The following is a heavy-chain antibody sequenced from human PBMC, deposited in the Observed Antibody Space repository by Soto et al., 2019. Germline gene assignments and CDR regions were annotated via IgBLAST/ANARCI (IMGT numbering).Heavy chain of an antibody. D-gene: IGHD3-3*01. CDR3: ARGNDFRSGRYYFDY. V-gene: IGHV4-31*03. J-gene: IGHJ4*02. CDR2: IYYSGST. CDR1: GGSISSGGYY. Sequence: QVQLQESGPGLVKPSQTLSLTCTVSGGSISSGGYYRSWIRQHPGKGLEWIGYIYYSGSTYYNPSPMSRVTISVDTYKNQLSLMLSSVPAADTAVYYCARGNDFRSGRYYFDYWGQGTLVTVAS.